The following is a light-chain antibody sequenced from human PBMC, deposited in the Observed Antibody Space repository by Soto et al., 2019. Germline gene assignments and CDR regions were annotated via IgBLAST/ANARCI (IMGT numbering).Light chain of an antibody. Sequence: HSALTQPPSASGSPGQSVTISCTGTSSDVGYYNYVSWYQQHPGKAPKLMIYEVTKRPSGVPDRFSGSKSGNTASLTVSGFQAEDEADYYCCSYTGSNNFVLFGGGTRLTVL. CDR2: EVT. CDR1: SSDVGYYNY. J-gene: IGLJ2*01. CDR3: CSYTGSNNFVL. V-gene: IGLV2-8*01.